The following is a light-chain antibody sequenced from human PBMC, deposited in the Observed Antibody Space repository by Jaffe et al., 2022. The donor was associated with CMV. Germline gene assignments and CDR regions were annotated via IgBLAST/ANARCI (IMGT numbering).Light chain of an antibody. CDR2: DAS. J-gene: IGKJ4*01. CDR1: QSIGTY. CDR3: QQRSDWPLS. Sequence: EIVLTQSPATLSLSPGERATLSCRASQSIGTYLVWYQQKPGQAPRLLIYDASNRATGIPARFSGSGSGTDFTLTVSSLAPEDFAVYYCQQRSDWPLSFGGGTKVAIE. V-gene: IGKV3-11*01.